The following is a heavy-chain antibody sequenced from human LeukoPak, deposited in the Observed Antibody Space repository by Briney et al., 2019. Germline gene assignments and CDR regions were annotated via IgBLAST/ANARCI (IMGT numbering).Heavy chain of an antibody. CDR1: GGSISSYY. Sequence: PSETLSLTCTVSGGSISSYYWSWIRQPAGKGLEWIGRIYTSGSTNYNPSLKSRVTMSVDTSKNQFSLKLSSVTAADTAVYYCWGGFSRFVLSRFDPRGQGTLVHVS. J-gene: IGHJ5*01. D-gene: IGHD3-16*01. V-gene: IGHV4-4*07. CDR2: IYTSGST. CDR3: WGGFSRFVLSRFDP.